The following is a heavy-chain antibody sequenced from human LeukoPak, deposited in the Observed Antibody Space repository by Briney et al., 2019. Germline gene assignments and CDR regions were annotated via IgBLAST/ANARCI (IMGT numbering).Heavy chain of an antibody. CDR2: IYYSGST. V-gene: IGHV4-59*12. D-gene: IGHD1-14*01. J-gene: IGHJ6*02. CDR1: GGSISSYY. CDR3: ARDSHGTFGYYYYGMDV. Sequence: SETLSLTCTVSGGSISSYYWSWIRQPPGKGLEWIGYIYYSGSTNYNPSLKSRVTISVDTSKNQFSLKLSSVTAADTAVYYCARDSHGTFGYYYYGMDVWGQGTTVTVSS.